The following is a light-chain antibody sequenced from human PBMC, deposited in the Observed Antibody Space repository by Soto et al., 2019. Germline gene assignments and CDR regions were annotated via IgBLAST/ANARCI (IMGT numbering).Light chain of an antibody. CDR2: DVS. V-gene: IGLV2-14*01. CDR3: SSYTSNSTLVV. Sequence: QSALTQPASVSGSPGQSITISCTGNSSDVGGYNYVSWYQQHPGKAPKLMIYDVSNRPSGVSNRFSGSKSGNTASLTISGLQAEDEADYYCSSYTSNSTLVVFGGGTKLTVL. CDR1: SSDVGGYNY. J-gene: IGLJ2*01.